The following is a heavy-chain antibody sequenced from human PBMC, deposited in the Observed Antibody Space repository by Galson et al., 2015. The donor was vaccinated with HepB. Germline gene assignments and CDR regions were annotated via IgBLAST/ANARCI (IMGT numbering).Heavy chain of an antibody. CDR1: CGSFSGYF. Sequence: ETLSLTCAVYCGSFSGYFWSWIRQPPGKGLEWIGEINHSGSTNYNPSLKSRVTISVDTSKNQFSLKLSSVTAADTAVYYCASAKLEGVFDIWGQGTMVTVSS. D-gene: IGHD4-23*01. V-gene: IGHV4-34*01. CDR3: ASAKLEGVFDI. CDR2: INHSGST. J-gene: IGHJ3*02.